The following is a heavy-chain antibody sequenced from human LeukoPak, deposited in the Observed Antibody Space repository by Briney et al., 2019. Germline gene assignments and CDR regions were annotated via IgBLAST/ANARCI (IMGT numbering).Heavy chain of an antibody. Sequence: SETLSLTCTVSGGSISSSSYYWGWIRQPPGKGLEWIGSIYYSGSTYYNPSLKSRVAISVDTSKNQFSLKLSSVTAADTAVYYCARGYYDSSGYYYGYYYYGMDVWGQGTTVTVSS. D-gene: IGHD3-22*01. CDR3: ARGYYDSSGYYYGYYYYGMDV. V-gene: IGHV4-39*07. CDR2: IYYSGST. CDR1: GGSISSSSYY. J-gene: IGHJ6*02.